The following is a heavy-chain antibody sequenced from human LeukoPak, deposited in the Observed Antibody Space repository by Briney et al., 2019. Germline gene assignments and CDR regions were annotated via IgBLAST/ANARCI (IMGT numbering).Heavy chain of an antibody. CDR1: GGSITNTNY. Sequence: PSGTLSLTCGVSGGSITNTNYWTWVRQPPGKGLEWIGEVNLQGSTNYNPSLMGRVAIAVDTSENPISLQLTSVTAADTAVYYCAREGGPYRPLDYSGQGTLVTVSS. CDR3: AREGGPYRPLDY. V-gene: IGHV4-4*02. CDR2: VNLQGST. J-gene: IGHJ4*02.